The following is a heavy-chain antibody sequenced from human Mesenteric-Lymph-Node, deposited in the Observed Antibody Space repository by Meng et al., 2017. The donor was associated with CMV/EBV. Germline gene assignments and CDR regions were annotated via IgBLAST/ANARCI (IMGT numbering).Heavy chain of an antibody. V-gene: IGHV4-59*01. Sequence: ESLKISCTVSGGSISSYYWSWIRQPPGKGLEWIGYIYYSGSTNYNPSLKSRVTISVDTSKNQFSLKLSSVTAADTAVYYCARDSTYCGGDCYSGYYYYGMDVWGQGTTVTVSS. CDR1: GGSISSYY. CDR3: ARDSTYCGGDCYSGYYYYGMDV. CDR2: IYYSGST. J-gene: IGHJ6*02. D-gene: IGHD2-21*01.